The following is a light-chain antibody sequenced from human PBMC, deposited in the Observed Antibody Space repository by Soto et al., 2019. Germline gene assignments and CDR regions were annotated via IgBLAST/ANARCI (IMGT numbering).Light chain of an antibody. CDR2: DAS. CDR3: QQYNSYSWT. V-gene: IGKV1-5*01. Sequence: DIQMTQSPSTLSASVGDRVTITCRASQSITTWLAWYQQKPGKAPKVLIYDASSLESGVPSRFSGSGSGTEFTLTISSLQPDDFATYYCQQYNSYSWTFGQGTKV. CDR1: QSITTW. J-gene: IGKJ1*01.